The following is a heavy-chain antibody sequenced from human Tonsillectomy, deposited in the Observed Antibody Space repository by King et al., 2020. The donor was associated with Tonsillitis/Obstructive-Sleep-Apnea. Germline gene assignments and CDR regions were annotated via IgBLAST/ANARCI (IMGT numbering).Heavy chain of an antibody. Sequence: VQLVESGGGVVQPGRSLRLSCAASGFTFSSYAMHWVRQAPGKGLEWVAVISYDGSNKYYADSVKGRFTISRDNSKNTLYLQMNSLRGEDTAVYYCARDAPPVRGAFDIWGQGTMVTVSS. CDR1: GFTFSSYA. V-gene: IGHV3-30*04. CDR2: ISYDGSNK. CDR3: ARDAPPVRGAFDI. D-gene: IGHD3-10*01. J-gene: IGHJ3*02.